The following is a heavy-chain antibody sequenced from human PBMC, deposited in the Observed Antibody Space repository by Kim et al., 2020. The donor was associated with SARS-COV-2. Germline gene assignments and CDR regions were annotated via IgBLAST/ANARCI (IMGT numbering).Heavy chain of an antibody. V-gene: IGHV3-11*05. J-gene: IGHJ4*02. Sequence: VKGRFTIARDNAKNSLYLQMNSLRAEDTAVYYCARDYAPYAIAVAYNFDYWGQGTLVTVSS. D-gene: IGHD6-19*01. CDR3: ARDYAPYAIAVAYNFDY.